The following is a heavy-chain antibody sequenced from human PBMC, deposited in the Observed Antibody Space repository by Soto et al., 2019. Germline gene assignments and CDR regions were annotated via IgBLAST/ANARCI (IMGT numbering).Heavy chain of an antibody. CDR1: GDSISSGNYH. Sequence: QVQLQESGPGLVKPSQTLSLTCTVSGDSISSGNYHWSWIRQPPGKGLEWIGFLYYSGSTYYNPSLKSRVTLSLDTSKNQFSLKLSSVTDADTGVYFCARDGTTSKDYYYTMDVWGQGTTVTVSS. CDR3: ARDGTTSKDYYYTMDV. J-gene: IGHJ6*02. V-gene: IGHV4-30-4*01. CDR2: LYYSGST. D-gene: IGHD1-7*01.